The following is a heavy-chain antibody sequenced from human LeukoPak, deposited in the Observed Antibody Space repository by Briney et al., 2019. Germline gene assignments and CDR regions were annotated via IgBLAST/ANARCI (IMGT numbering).Heavy chain of an antibody. V-gene: IGHV3-53*01. CDR2: IYSGSST. CDR1: GFTVSSSY. CDR3: ARGAVTTTFEY. D-gene: IGHD4-17*01. Sequence: XGSLRLSCAASGFTVSSSYMSWVRQAPGKGLEWVSIIYSGSSTYYADSVKGRFTISRDNSKNTLSLQMNSLRAEDTAVYYCARGAVTTTFEYWGQGTLVTVSS. J-gene: IGHJ4*02.